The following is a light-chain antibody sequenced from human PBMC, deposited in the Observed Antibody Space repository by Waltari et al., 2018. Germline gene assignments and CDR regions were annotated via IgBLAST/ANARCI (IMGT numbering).Light chain of an antibody. CDR2: DVS. CDR3: SSYTSSSTVV. J-gene: IGLJ2*01. CDR1: SSDVGSYNR. V-gene: IGLV2-18*02. Sequence: QSALTQPPSVSGSPGQSVTISCTGTSSDVGSYNRVSWYQQPPGTAPKLIIYDVSSRPPGVPDRFSASKSGNTASLTISGLQAEDEADYYCSSYTSSSTVVFGGGTKLTVL.